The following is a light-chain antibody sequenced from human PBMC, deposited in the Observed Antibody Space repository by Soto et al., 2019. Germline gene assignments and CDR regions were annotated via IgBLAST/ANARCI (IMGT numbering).Light chain of an antibody. J-gene: IGKJ5*01. Sequence: DIVMTQSPLSLPVTPGEPASISCRSSQSLLHSNGYKYLDWYLQKPGQSPQLLIYLGSNRASAVTARFSGSGSGNDFTPKISRVEAEAVGVYYCMQALQTPITFGQGTRLEIK. CDR3: MQALQTPIT. CDR1: QSLLHSNGYKY. CDR2: LGS. V-gene: IGKV2-28*01.